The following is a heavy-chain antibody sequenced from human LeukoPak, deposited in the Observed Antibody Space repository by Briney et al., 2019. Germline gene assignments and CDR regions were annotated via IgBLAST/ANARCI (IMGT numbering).Heavy chain of an antibody. CDR3: ARDPTIFGVVRLLDY. Sequence: ASVKVSCKASGYTFTSYYMHWVRQPPGQGLEWMGIINHSGGSTSYAQKFQGRVTMTRDMSTSTVYMELISLRSEDTAVYYCARDPTIFGVVRLLDYWGQGTLVTVSS. J-gene: IGHJ4*02. CDR2: INHSGGST. V-gene: IGHV1-46*01. D-gene: IGHD3-3*01. CDR1: GYTFTSYY.